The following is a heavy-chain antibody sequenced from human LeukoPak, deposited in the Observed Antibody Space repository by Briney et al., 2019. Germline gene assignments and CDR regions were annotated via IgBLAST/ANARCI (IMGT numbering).Heavy chain of an antibody. CDR2: IYSGGST. Sequence: GGSLRLSCAASGFTVSSNYMSWVRQAPGKGLEWVSVIYSGGSTYYADSVKGRFTITRDNSKNTLYLQMNSLRAEDTAVYYCARARIVGAPGAFDIWGQGTVVTVSS. D-gene: IGHD1-26*01. CDR1: GFTVSSNY. V-gene: IGHV3-53*01. CDR3: ARARIVGAPGAFDI. J-gene: IGHJ3*02.